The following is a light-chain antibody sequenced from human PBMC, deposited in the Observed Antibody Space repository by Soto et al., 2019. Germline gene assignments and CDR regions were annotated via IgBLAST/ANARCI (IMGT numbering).Light chain of an antibody. CDR3: QQYNSYSWT. J-gene: IGKJ1*01. V-gene: IGKV1-5*01. Sequence: DIKMTQSPSTLSASVGDRVTITCRASQSISTWLAWYLQKPGNAPKLLIYDASSLESGVPSRFSGSGSGTEFTLTISSLQPEDFATYYCQQYNSYSWTFGQGTKVDIK. CDR1: QSISTW. CDR2: DAS.